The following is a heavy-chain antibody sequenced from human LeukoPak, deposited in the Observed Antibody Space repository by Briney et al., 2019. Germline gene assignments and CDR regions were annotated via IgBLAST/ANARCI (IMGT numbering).Heavy chain of an antibody. CDR2: VYHSGDT. Sequence: SETLSLTCTVSGASISSYYWSWIRQSPGQGLAWIAFVYHSGDTNYNPSLKSRVTISVDTSKNQFSLKLSSVTAADTAVYYCARDPGSGAEDYFDYWGQGTLVTVSS. D-gene: IGHD3-10*01. CDR3: ARDPGSGAEDYFDY. J-gene: IGHJ4*02. V-gene: IGHV4-59*01. CDR1: GASISSYY.